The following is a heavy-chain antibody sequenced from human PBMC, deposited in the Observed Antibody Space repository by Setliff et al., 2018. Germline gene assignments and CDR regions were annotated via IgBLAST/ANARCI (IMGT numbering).Heavy chain of an antibody. CDR3: ALDYGIDAFDI. D-gene: IGHD3-16*01. Sequence: SETLSLTCTVSGYSISSGYYWGWIRQPPGKGLEWIGNMYHSGSVYYNPSLKSRVTISVDTCKNQFSLKVTSVTAADTAVYHCALDYGIDAFDIWGQGTMVTVSS. CDR2: MYHSGSV. V-gene: IGHV4-38-2*02. CDR1: GYSISSGYY. J-gene: IGHJ3*02.